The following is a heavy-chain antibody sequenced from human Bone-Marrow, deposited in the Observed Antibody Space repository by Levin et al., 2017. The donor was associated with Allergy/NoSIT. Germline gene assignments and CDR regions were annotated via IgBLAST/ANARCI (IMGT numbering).Heavy chain of an antibody. Sequence: GESLKISCKISGTTMTNYWIAWVRQMPGKGLEWMGNIYLDDSDTKYNPSFEGQVTMSADRSISTAYLQWSSLKASDAAVFYCARYIPAYIFFDNWGQGTLVTVSS. J-gene: IGHJ4*02. V-gene: IGHV5-51*01. CDR2: IYLDDSDT. CDR3: ARYIPAYIFFDN. CDR1: GTTMTNYW. D-gene: IGHD3-16*01.